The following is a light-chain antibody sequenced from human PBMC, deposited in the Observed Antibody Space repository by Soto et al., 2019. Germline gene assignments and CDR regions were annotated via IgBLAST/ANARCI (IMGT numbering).Light chain of an antibody. V-gene: IGLV2-8*01. CDR1: SSDVGGYNY. CDR2: EVS. J-gene: IGLJ1*01. CDR3: SSYAGSNFYV. Sequence: QSVLTQPPSASGSPGQSVTISCTGTSSDVGGYNYVSWYQQHPGKAPKLMIYEVSKRPSGVPDRSSGSKSGNTASLTVSGLQAEDEADYYCSSYAGSNFYVFGTGTKVT.